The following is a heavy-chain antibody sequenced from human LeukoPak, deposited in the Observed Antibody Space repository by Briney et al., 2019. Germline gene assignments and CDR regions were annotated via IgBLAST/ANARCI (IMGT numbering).Heavy chain of an antibody. Sequence: GASVKVSCKASGYTFTSYGISWVRQAPGQGLEWMGWISGYNGNTKNAQKLQGRVTMTTDTSTNTAYMELSSLRSEDTAVYYCARGGIAAAGGYNWLDPWGQGTLVTVSS. D-gene: IGHD6-13*01. CDR2: ISGYNGNT. J-gene: IGHJ5*02. CDR1: GYTFTSYG. V-gene: IGHV1-18*01. CDR3: ARGGIAAAGGYNWLDP.